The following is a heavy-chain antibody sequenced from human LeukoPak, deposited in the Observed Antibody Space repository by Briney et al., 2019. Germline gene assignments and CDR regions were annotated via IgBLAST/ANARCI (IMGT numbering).Heavy chain of an antibody. CDR3: AKSSGYYLYFDY. CDR2: IYYSGST. J-gene: IGHJ4*02. Sequence: PSETLSLTCTVSGGSISSYYWSWIRQPPGKGLEWIGYIYYSGSTNYNPSLKSRVTISVDTSKNQFSLKLSSVTAADTAVYYCAKSSGYYLYFDYWGQGTLVTVSS. V-gene: IGHV4-59*01. CDR1: GGSISSYY. D-gene: IGHD3-22*01.